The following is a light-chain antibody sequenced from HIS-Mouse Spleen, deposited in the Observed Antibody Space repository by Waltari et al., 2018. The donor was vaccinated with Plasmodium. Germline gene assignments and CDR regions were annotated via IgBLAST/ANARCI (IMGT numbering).Light chain of an antibody. CDR2: GAS. CDR1: QSVSSN. CDR3: QQYNNWSFT. V-gene: IGKV3-15*01. J-gene: IGKJ3*01. Sequence: ELVMTQSPATLSVSQGERATLSCRASQSVSSNLAWYQQNPGQAPRLLIYGASTRATGIPARFSGSGSGTEFTLTISSLQSEDFAVYYCQQYNNWSFTFGPGTKVDIK.